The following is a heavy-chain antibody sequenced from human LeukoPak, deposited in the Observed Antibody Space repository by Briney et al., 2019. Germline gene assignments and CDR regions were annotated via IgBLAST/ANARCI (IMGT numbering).Heavy chain of an antibody. CDR3: ARERSFMGGYDIMDGGMDV. D-gene: IGHD5-12*01. Sequence: PSETLSLTCTVSGGSISTYYWTWFRQPPGKGLEWIGYIYYSGSTNYNPSLKSRVTMSVDTSKNQFSLKLNSVTAADTAVYYCARERSFMGGYDIMDGGMDVWGQGTTVTVSS. J-gene: IGHJ6*02. V-gene: IGHV4-59*01. CDR1: GGSISTYY. CDR2: IYYSGST.